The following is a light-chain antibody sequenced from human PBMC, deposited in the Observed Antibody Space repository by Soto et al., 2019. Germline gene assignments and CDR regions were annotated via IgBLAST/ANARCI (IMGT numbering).Light chain of an antibody. J-gene: IGKJ2*03. CDR3: QEYGTSAYS. Sequence: EIVLTQSPGTLSLSPGERATLSCRASQSVSGSYLAWYQQKPGQAPRLLIYGASSRANGIPDRFSGSGSGTDFTLTISRLEPEDFAVYYCQEYGTSAYSFGQGTKLEI. CDR1: QSVSGSY. V-gene: IGKV3-20*01. CDR2: GAS.